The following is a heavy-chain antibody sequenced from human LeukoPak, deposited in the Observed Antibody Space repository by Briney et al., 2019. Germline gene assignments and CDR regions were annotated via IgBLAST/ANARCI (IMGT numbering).Heavy chain of an antibody. J-gene: IGHJ5*02. CDR2: ICAYNGNT. CDR1: GYTFTSYG. D-gene: IGHD2-8*02. CDR3: ARERAIHLLSNWFDP. V-gene: IGHV1-18*01. Sequence: ASVKVSCKASGYTFTSYGISWVRQAPGQGLEWMGWICAYNGNTNYAQKLQGRVTMTTDTSTSTAYMELRSLRSDDTAVYYCARERAIHLLSNWFDPWGQGTLVTVSS.